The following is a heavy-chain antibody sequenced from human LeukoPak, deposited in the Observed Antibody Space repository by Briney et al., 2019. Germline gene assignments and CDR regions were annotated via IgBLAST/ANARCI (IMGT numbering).Heavy chain of an antibody. V-gene: IGHV3-23*01. CDR1: GFTFSSYG. D-gene: IGHD3-9*01. Sequence: GGSLRLSCAASGFTFSSYGMSWVRQAPGKGLEWVSAISGSGGSTYYADSVKGRFTISRDNSKNTLYLQMNSLRAEDTAVYYCAKVLLRYFDWLLPTDYWGQGTLVTVSS. J-gene: IGHJ4*02. CDR3: AKVLLRYFDWLLPTDY. CDR2: ISGSGGST.